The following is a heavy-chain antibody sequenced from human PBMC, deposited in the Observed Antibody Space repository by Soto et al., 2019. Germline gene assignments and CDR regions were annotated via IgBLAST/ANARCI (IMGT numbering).Heavy chain of an antibody. CDR2: ISWNSGSI. V-gene: IGHV3-9*01. D-gene: IGHD3-22*01. J-gene: IGHJ4*02. CDR3: AKDRAPYYYDSSGYYSPFDY. Sequence: GGSLRLSCAASGFTFDDYAMHWVRQAPGKGLEWVSGISWNSGSIGYADSVKGRFTIPRDNAKNSLYLQMNSLRAEDTALYYCAKDRAPYYYDSSGYYSPFDYWGQGTLVTVSS. CDR1: GFTFDDYA.